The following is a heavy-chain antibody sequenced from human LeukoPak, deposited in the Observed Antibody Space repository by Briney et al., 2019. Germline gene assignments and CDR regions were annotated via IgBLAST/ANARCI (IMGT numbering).Heavy chain of an antibody. CDR3: ARGGGGSYYFDY. CDR1: GGSFSGYY. Sequence: SETLPLTCAVYGGSFSGYYWSWIRQPPGKGLEWIGDTNHSGSTNYNPSLKSRVTISVDTSKNQFSLKLSSVTAAGTAVYYCARGGGGSYYFDYWGQGTLVTVSS. D-gene: IGHD1-26*01. J-gene: IGHJ4*02. V-gene: IGHV4-34*01. CDR2: TNHSGST.